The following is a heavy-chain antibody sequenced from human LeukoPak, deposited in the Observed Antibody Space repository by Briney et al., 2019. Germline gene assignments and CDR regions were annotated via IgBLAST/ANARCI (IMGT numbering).Heavy chain of an antibody. J-gene: IGHJ4*02. Sequence: GGSLRLSCAASGFTFSSYAMHWVRQAPGKGLEWVAVISYDGSNKYYADSVKGRFTISRDNSKNTLYLQMNSLRAEDTAVYYCARESDGSVSPDYGGQGTLVTVSS. CDR2: ISYDGSNK. CDR1: GFTFSSYA. V-gene: IGHV3-30*04. CDR3: ARESDGSVSPDY. D-gene: IGHD3-10*01.